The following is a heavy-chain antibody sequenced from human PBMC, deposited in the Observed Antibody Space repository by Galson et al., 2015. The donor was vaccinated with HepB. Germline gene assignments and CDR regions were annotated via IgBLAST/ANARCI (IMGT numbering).Heavy chain of an antibody. CDR2: IRYDGSNK. D-gene: IGHD3-22*01. Sequence: SLRLSCAASGFTFSSYGMHWVRQAPGKGLEWVAFIRYDGSNKYYADSVKGRFTISRDNSKNTLYLQMNSLRAEDTAVYYCAKDKYYYDSSDLLDYWGQGTLVTVSS. CDR1: GFTFSSYG. CDR3: AKDKYYYDSSDLLDY. V-gene: IGHV3-30*02. J-gene: IGHJ4*02.